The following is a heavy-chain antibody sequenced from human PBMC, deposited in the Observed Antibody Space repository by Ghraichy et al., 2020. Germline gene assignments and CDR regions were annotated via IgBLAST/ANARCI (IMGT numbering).Heavy chain of an antibody. CDR1: GFTFGSYA. D-gene: IGHD6-19*01. CDR2: IGARGFTT. Sequence: GSLRLSCAASGFTFGSYAMSWVRQAPEKGLEWVSVIGARGFTTYYADSVKGRFTISRDNSKNTLHLQMNSLRAEDTAVYSCAKIRSGWGGGMDVWGQGTTVTVSS. J-gene: IGHJ6*02. CDR3: AKIRSGWGGGMDV. V-gene: IGHV3-23*01.